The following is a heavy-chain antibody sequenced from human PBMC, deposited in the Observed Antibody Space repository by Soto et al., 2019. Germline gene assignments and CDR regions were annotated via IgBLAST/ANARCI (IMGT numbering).Heavy chain of an antibody. CDR3: AKDGDRSSYNCSAP. V-gene: IGHV3-23*01. CDR2: ISGSGGST. Sequence: GGSLRLSCAASGFTFSSYAMSWVRQAPGKGLEWVSAISGSGGSTYYADSVKGRFTISRDNSKNTLYLQMNSLRAEDTAVYYWAKDGDRSSYNCSAPWGQETLVTVSS. J-gene: IGHJ5*02. D-gene: IGHD7-27*01. CDR1: GFTFSSYA.